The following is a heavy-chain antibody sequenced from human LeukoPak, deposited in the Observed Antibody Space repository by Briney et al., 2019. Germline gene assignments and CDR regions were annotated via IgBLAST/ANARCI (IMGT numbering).Heavy chain of an antibody. CDR3: ARDVGSWLDS. Sequence: PSETLSLTCTVSGGSISSGSYYWSWIRQPAGKGLEWIGRIYTSGSTNYNPSLKSRVTISVDTSKNQFSLKLSSVTAADTAVYYCARDVGSWLDSWGQGTLVTVSS. V-gene: IGHV4-61*02. J-gene: IGHJ4*02. D-gene: IGHD6-13*01. CDR1: GGSISSGSYY. CDR2: IYTSGST.